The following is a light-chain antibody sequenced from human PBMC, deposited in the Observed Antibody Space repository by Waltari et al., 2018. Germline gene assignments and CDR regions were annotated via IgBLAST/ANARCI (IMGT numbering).Light chain of an antibody. CDR1: DSDVGAYDF. CDR2: EVS. J-gene: IGLJ1*01. CDR3: SSYTTSSAPGV. V-gene: IGLV2-14*01. Sequence: QSALTQPVPVSGPPGQSITISCSGTDSDVGAYDFVPWYQQHPGKAPHLLIYEVSHRPSGISNRFSASKSGNTASLTISGLQAEDEADYYCSSYTTSSAPGVFGTGTRVTVL.